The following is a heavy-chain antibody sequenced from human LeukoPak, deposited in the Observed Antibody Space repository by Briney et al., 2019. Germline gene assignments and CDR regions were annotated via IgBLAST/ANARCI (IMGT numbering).Heavy chain of an antibody. CDR2: VNPNSGDT. D-gene: IGHD2-21*01. CDR1: GYTSTDYF. CDR3: ARVAVSTIDWLDS. J-gene: IGHJ5*01. V-gene: IGHV1-2*02. Sequence: ASVKVSCKASGYTSTDYFIHWVRQAPGQGLQWMGWVNPNSGDTLYVQKFQGRVTMTRDTSISTTYMELSRLRSDDTAVYYCARVAVSTIDWLDSWGQGTLVTVSS.